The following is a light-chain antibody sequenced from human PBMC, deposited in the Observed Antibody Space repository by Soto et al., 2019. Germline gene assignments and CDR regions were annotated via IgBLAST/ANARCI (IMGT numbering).Light chain of an antibody. J-gene: IGKJ5*01. CDR2: GAS. V-gene: IGKV3-11*01. CDR1: HDIDRW. CDR3: QERNNWPLIT. Sequence: EVVLTQSPATLSLSPGERATLSWRASHDIDRWLAWYQQKPGQAPRLLIYGASNRATGIPARFSGSGSGTDFTLTINSLEPEDSGIYYCQERNNWPLITFGQGTRLEIK.